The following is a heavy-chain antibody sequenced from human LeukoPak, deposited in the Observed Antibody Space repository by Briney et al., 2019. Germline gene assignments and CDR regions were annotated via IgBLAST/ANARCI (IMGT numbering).Heavy chain of an antibody. CDR2: IIPIFGTA. J-gene: IGHJ4*02. Sequence: GASVKVSCKASGGTFSSYAISWVRQAPGQGLEWMGGIIPIFGTANYAQKFQGRVTITADESTSTAYMELSSLRSEDTAVYYCARCYCDYVWGSYRPYYFDYWGQGTLVTVSS. V-gene: IGHV1-69*13. CDR1: GGTFSSYA. D-gene: IGHD3-16*02. CDR3: ARCYCDYVWGSYRPYYFDY.